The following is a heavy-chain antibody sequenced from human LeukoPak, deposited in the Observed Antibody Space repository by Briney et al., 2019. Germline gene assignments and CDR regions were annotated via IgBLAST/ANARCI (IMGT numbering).Heavy chain of an antibody. CDR3: ARDYYDSSGYSTFDY. J-gene: IGHJ4*02. CDR2: IKQDGSEK. Sequence: GGSLRLSCAASGFTFSSYWMSWVRQAPGKGLEWVANIKQDGSEKYYVDSVKGRFTISRDNAKNSLYLQMNSLRAEDTAVYYCARDYYDSSGYSTFDYWGQGTLVTVSS. D-gene: IGHD3-22*01. V-gene: IGHV3-7*01. CDR1: GFTFSSYW.